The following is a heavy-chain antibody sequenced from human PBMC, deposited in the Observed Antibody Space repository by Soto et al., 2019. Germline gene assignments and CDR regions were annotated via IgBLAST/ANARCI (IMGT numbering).Heavy chain of an antibody. CDR3: ARHGRPTTYYYYYYMDV. D-gene: IGHD1-26*01. V-gene: IGHV4-59*08. Sequence: SETLSLTCTISGGSFSSYSWSWIRQPPGKGLEWIGYISYSGSANYNPSLMSRGTMSVDTSKNQFSLRLSSVTAADTAVYYCARHGRPTTYYYYYYMDVWGKGTTVTVSS. CDR1: GGSFSSYS. J-gene: IGHJ6*03. CDR2: ISYSGSA.